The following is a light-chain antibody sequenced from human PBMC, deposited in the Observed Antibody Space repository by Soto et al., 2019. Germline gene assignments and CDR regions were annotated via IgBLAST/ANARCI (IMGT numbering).Light chain of an antibody. CDR3: QQRRNWPLT. V-gene: IGKV3-11*01. Sequence: EIVLTQSPATLSLSPGERATFSCRASQSVSSYLVWYQQKPGQAPRLLIYDASNRATGIPARFSGSGSGTDFTLTISSLEPEDFAVYYCQQRRNWPLTLGVGTKVEIK. CDR1: QSVSSY. CDR2: DAS. J-gene: IGKJ4*01.